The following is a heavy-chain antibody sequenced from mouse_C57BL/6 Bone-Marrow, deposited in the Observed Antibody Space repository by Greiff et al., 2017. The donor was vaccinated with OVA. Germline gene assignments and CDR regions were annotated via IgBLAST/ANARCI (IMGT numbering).Heavy chain of an antibody. D-gene: IGHD1-1*01. Sequence: QVHVKQSGPELVKPGASVKISCKASGYAFSSSWMNWVKQRPGKGLEWIGRIYPGDGDTNYNGKFKGKATLTADKSSSTAYMQLSSLTSEDSAVYFCATITPRRLDYWGQGTTLTVSS. V-gene: IGHV1-82*01. CDR3: ATITPRRLDY. CDR1: GYAFSSSW. CDR2: IYPGDGDT. J-gene: IGHJ2*01.